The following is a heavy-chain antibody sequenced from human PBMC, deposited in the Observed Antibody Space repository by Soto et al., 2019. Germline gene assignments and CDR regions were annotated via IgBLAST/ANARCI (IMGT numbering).Heavy chain of an antibody. CDR2: IKQDGSEK. V-gene: IGHV3-7*03. CDR3: AKATTNGGWFNPFDS. D-gene: IGHD6-19*01. CDR1: GFTFSTYW. Sequence: GGSLRLSCSASGFTFSTYWMSWVRQAPGKGLEWVANIKQDGSEKYYVDSVKGRFTISRDNSRDTLFLQMNSLTADDTAVYYCAKATTNGGWFNPFDSWGQGALVTVS. J-gene: IGHJ4*02.